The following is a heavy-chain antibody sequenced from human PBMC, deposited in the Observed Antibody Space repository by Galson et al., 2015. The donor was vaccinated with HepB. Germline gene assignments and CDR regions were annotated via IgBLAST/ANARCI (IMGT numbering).Heavy chain of an antibody. CDR1: GFTFNKPW. J-gene: IGHJ6*02. Sequence: FLRLSCAASGFTFNKPWMSWVRQAPGQGLEWVGRIKSNSDGGTTDYAAPVKGRFTSASDESKHPLHLQMHRLKSGDTAIYYCTTSSLDCYGSGVGFYGMDVWGQGTTVIVSS. V-gene: IGHV3-15*01. D-gene: IGHD3-10*01. CDR2: IKSNSDGGTT. CDR3: TTSSLDCYGSGVGFYGMDV.